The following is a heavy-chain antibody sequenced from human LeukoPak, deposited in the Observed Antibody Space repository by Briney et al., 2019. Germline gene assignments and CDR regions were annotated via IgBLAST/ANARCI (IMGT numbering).Heavy chain of an antibody. CDR1: GYTFTSYY. V-gene: IGHV1-46*01. D-gene: IGHD1-26*01. CDR2: TNPSGGST. Sequence: GASVKVSCKASGYTFTSYYMHWVRQAPGQGLEWMGITNPSGGSTSYAQKFQGRVTMTRDTSTSTVYMELSSLRSEDTAVYYCAREAQEGGSHYYYGMDVWGQGTTVTVSS. CDR3: AREAQEGGSHYYYGMDV. J-gene: IGHJ6*02.